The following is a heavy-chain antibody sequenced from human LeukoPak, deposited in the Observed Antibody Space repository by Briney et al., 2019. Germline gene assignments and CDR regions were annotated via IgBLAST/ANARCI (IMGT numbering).Heavy chain of an antibody. V-gene: IGHV3-49*04. J-gene: IGHJ4*02. Sequence: GGSRRLSCTDSGFTFGDYAMSWVRQAPGKGLERVGFIRSKANGGTTEYAASVKGRFTISRDDSKSIAYLQMNSLKNEDTAVYYCTRDRGYSYGYGDYWGQGTLVTVSS. CDR2: IRSKANGGTT. D-gene: IGHD5-18*01. CDR1: GFTFGDYA. CDR3: TRDRGYSYGYGDY.